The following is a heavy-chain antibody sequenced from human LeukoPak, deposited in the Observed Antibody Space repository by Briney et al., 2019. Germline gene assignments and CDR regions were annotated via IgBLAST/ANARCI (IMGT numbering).Heavy chain of an antibody. CDR3: AKDGHYYDSSRYFPLDY. CDR1: GFTFSSYS. J-gene: IGHJ4*02. V-gene: IGHV3-48*04. Sequence: GGSLRLSCAASGFTFSSYSMNWVRQAPGKGLEWVSYISSSSSTIYYADSVKGRFTISRDNSKNSLYLQMNSLRTEDTALYYCAKDGHYYDSSRYFPLDYWGQGTLVTVSS. CDR2: ISSSSSTI. D-gene: IGHD3-22*01.